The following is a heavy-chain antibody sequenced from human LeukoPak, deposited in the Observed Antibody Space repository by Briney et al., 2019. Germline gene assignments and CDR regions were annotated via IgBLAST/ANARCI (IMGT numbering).Heavy chain of an antibody. Sequence: PGGSQRLSCADSGFTFSDYGMHWVRQAPGKGLEWVAVMSYEGTNKYYADSVKGRFTISRDNSKNTLYLQMNSLRAEDTAVYYCAKDVERLDYFDYCGQGTLVTVSS. J-gene: IGHJ4*02. CDR3: AKDVERLDYFDY. CDR1: GFTFSDYG. D-gene: IGHD3-9*01. V-gene: IGHV3-30*18. CDR2: MSYEGTNK.